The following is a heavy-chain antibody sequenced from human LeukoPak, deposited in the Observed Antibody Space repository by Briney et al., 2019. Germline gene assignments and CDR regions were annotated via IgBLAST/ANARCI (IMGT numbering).Heavy chain of an antibody. Sequence: GGTLRLSCVASGFTFSSYGLSWVRQAPGKGLEWVSAIRGSGGSTYYADSVKGRFTISRDNSKNTLYLQMNSLRAEDTAVYYCARDGDSSGWPDYWGQGTLVTVSS. V-gene: IGHV3-23*01. CDR1: GFTFSSYG. D-gene: IGHD6-19*01. CDR2: IRGSGGST. J-gene: IGHJ4*02. CDR3: ARDGDSSGWPDY.